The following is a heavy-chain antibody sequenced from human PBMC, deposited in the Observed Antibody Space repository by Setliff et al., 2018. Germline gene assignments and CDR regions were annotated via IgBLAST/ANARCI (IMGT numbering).Heavy chain of an antibody. J-gene: IGHJ3*02. Sequence: GESLKISCVASGFTFSDNYMSWIRQAPGKGLEWVSYISRGGNTIYYADSVKGRFTVSRDNAKDSLHLQMNSLRAEDTAVYYCARTYGSANSYAFDIWGQGTMVTVS. V-gene: IGHV3-11*04. CDR2: ISRGGNTI. CDR1: GFTFSDNY. CDR3: ARTYGSANSYAFDI. D-gene: IGHD3-10*01.